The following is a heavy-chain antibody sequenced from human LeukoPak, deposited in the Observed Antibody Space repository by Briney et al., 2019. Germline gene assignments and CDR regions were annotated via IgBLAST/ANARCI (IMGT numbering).Heavy chain of an antibody. Sequence: GGSLRLSCAASGFTFSKNAMSWVRQAPGKGLEWVSSISSSSSYIYYADSVKGRFTISRDNAKNSLYLQMNSLRAEDTAVYYCARGGWTTGIDYWGQGTLVTVSS. J-gene: IGHJ4*02. CDR1: GFTFSKNA. V-gene: IGHV3-21*01. CDR2: ISSSSSYI. D-gene: IGHD4-17*01. CDR3: ARGGWTTGIDY.